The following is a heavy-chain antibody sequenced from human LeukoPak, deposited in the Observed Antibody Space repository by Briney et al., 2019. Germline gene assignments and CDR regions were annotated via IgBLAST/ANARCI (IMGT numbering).Heavy chain of an antibody. CDR3: AAWDLYFYGMDV. Sequence: GGSLRLSCAASGFTFSRYLMHWVRQLPGKGLVWVSRINSDGSTTSYADSVKGRFTVSRDNAKNTLYLQMNSLRGEDTAVYYYAAWDLYFYGMDVWGQGTTVTASS. CDR1: GFTFSRYL. V-gene: IGHV3-74*01. CDR2: INSDGSTT. D-gene: IGHD1-26*01. J-gene: IGHJ6*02.